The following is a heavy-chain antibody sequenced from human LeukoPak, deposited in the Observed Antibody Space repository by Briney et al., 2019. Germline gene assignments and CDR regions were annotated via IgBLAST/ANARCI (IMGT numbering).Heavy chain of an antibody. J-gene: IGHJ5*02. V-gene: IGHV4-38-2*02. CDR3: ARMFRSSWYINWFDP. D-gene: IGHD6-13*01. CDR2: IYHSGST. CDR1: GYSISSGYF. Sequence: SETLSLTCTVSGYSISSGYFWGWIRQPPGKGLEWIGSIYHSGSTSHNPSLKSRLTISVDTSKNQFSLRLNFLTAADTAMYYCARMFRSSWYINWFDPWGQGTLVTVSS.